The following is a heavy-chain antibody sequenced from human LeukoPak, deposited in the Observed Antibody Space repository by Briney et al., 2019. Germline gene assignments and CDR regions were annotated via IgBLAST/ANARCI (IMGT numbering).Heavy chain of an antibody. CDR2: IYPGDSDT. CDR3: ARHAGPYITRNWFDP. D-gene: IGHD1-14*01. V-gene: IGHV5-51*01. CDR1: GYSFTNSW. J-gene: IGHJ5*02. Sequence: GESLKISCKGSGYSFTNSWIGWVRQMPGKGLEWMGIIYPGDSDTRYSPSFQGQVTISADKSINTAYLQWSSLKASDTAMYYCARHAGPYITRNWFDPWGQGTLVTVSS.